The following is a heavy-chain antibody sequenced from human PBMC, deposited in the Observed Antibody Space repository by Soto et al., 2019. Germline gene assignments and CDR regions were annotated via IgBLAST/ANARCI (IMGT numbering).Heavy chain of an antibody. D-gene: IGHD2-2*01. CDR2: ILPIFGTS. V-gene: IGHV1-69*01. Sequence: QVQLVQSGAEVKKPASSVKVSCKASGGIFSRHGINWVRQAPGQGLEWMGGILPIFGTSKYAEKFQGRVTITADESTSTVYMHLSSLTSEDTGVYFCXXSXXGEFQLLXALDVWGQGTMVTVSS. CDR3: XXSXXGEFQLLXALDV. J-gene: IGHJ3*01. CDR1: GGIFSRHG.